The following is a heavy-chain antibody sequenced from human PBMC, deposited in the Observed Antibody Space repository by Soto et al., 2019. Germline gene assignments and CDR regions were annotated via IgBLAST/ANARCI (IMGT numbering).Heavy chain of an antibody. CDR2: ISGSRGST. CDR3: AKFDDFWSGYYDGVDY. Sequence: GLSRRLSCAPSGFTLSSYAMTSVRQAPGKGLEWVSAISGSRGSTYYADSVKGRFTISRDNSKNTLYLQMNSLRAEDTAVYYCAKFDDFWSGYYDGVDYWGQGTLVTVSS. D-gene: IGHD3-3*01. V-gene: IGHV3-23*01. CDR1: GFTLSSYA. J-gene: IGHJ4*02.